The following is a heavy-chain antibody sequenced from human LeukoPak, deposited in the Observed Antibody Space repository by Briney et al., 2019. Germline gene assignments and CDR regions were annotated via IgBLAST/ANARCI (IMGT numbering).Heavy chain of an antibody. V-gene: IGHV4-30-4*01. CDR1: GGSISSGDYY. J-gene: IGHJ4*02. D-gene: IGHD5-24*01. CDR3: ARDSSRDGYNPNYFDY. CDR2: IYYSGST. Sequence: SQTLSLTCTVSGGSISSGDYYWSWIRQPPGKGLEWIVYIYYSGSTYYNPSLKSRVTISVDTSKNQFSLKLSSVTAADTAVYYCARDSSRDGYNPNYFDYWGQGTLVTVSS.